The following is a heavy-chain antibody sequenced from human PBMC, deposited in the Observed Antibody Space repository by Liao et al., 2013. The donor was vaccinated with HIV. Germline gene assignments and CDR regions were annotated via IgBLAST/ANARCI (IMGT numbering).Heavy chain of an antibody. CDR1: GGSISSGSYY. V-gene: IGHV4-61*02. Sequence: QVQLQESGPGLVKPSQTLSLTCTVSGGSISSGSYYWSWIRQPAGKGLEWIGRIYTSGSTNYNPSLKSRVTISVDTSKNQFSLKLSSVTAADTAVYYCARERDAFDIWGQGTMVTVSS. J-gene: IGHJ3*02. CDR3: ARERDAFDI. CDR2: IYTSGST.